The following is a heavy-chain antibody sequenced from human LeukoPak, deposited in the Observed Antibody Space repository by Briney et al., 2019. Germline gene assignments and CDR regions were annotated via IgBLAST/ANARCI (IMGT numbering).Heavy chain of an antibody. J-gene: IGHJ3*02. Sequence: GGSLRLSCAASGFTFSSYEMNWVRQAPGKGLEWVSYISSSGSTIYYADSVKGRFTISRDNAKNSLYLQMNSLRAEDTAVYYCAREAFKIDIWGQGTMVTVSS. CDR2: ISSSGSTI. CDR1: GFTFSSYE. CDR3: AREAFKIDI. V-gene: IGHV3-48*03.